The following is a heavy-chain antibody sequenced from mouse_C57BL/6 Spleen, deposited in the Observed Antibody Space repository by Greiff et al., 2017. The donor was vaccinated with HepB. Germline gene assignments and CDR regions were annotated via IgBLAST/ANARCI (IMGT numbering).Heavy chain of an antibody. Sequence: VQLQQSGAELVRPGASVKLSCTASGFNIKDDYMHWVKQRPEQGLEWIGWIDPENGDTEYASKFQGKATITADTSSNTAYLQLSSLTSEDTAVYYCTKGYYDYLYYFDYWGQGTTLTVSS. CDR1: GFNIKDDY. CDR3: TKGYYDYLYYFDY. J-gene: IGHJ2*01. D-gene: IGHD2-4*01. CDR2: IDPENGDT. V-gene: IGHV14-4*01.